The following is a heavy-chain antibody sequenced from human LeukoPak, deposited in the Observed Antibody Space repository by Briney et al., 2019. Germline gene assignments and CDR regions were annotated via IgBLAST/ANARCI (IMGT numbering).Heavy chain of an antibody. J-gene: IGHJ4*02. CDR2: ISGSGAGT. V-gene: IGHV3-23*01. D-gene: IGHD4-23*01. Sequence: GGSLRLSCAASGFTFSSYAMSWVRQAPEKGLEWVSGISGSGAGTYYADSVKGRFTISRDDSKNTLYLQMNSLRAEDTAVYYCAKAQGYSGNSGIDYWGQGTQVTVSS. CDR1: GFTFSSYA. CDR3: AKAQGYSGNSGIDY.